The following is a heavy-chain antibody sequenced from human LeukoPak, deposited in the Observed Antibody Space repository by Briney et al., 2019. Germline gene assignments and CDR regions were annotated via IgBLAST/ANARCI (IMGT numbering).Heavy chain of an antibody. J-gene: IGHJ4*02. CDR2: INPNSGGT. CDR1: GYTLTGYY. Sequence: VASVKVSCKASGYTLTGYYMHWVRQAPGQGLEWMGWINPNSGGTNYAQKFQGRVPMTRDTSISTAYMELSRLGSDDTGVYYCARDGASGYLADYWGQGTLVTVSS. CDR3: ARDGASGYLADY. D-gene: IGHD3-3*01. V-gene: IGHV1-2*02.